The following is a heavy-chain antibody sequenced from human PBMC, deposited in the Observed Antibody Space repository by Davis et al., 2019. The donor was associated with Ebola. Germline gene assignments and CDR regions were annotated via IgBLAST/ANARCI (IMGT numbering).Heavy chain of an antibody. CDR1: GYTFTSYG. D-gene: IGHD2-15*01. J-gene: IGHJ6*02. CDR2: ISAYNGNT. CDR3: ARAPTKYFSGGSCYNPAHYYGMDV. Sequence: ASVKVSCKASGYTFTSYGISWVRQAPGQGLEWMGWISAYNGNTNYAQKLQGRVTMTTDTSTSTAYMELRSLRSDDTAVYYCARAPTKYFSGGSCYNPAHYYGMDVWGQGTTVTVSS. V-gene: IGHV1-18*01.